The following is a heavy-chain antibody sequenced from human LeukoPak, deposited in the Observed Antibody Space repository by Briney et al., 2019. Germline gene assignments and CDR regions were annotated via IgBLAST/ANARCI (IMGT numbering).Heavy chain of an antibody. D-gene: IGHD1-14*01. V-gene: IGHV3-30*02. CDR1: GFTFSSYA. J-gene: IGHJ4*02. CDR2: IRYDGSNK. Sequence: PGGSLRLSCAASGFTFSSYAMSWVRQAPGKGLEWVAFIRYDGSNKYYADSVKGRFTISRDNSKNTLYLQMNSLRAEDTAVYYCAKPARTDYADYWGQGTLVTVSS. CDR3: AKPARTDYADY.